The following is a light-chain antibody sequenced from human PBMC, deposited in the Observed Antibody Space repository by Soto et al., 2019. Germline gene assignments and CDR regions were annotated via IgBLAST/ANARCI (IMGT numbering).Light chain of an antibody. CDR3: LQNINYPLT. CDR1: QDIRSD. Sequence: AIQMTQSPSSLSASVGDRVTVTCRASQDIRSDVGWYQQKPGQAPKVLMYAASRLHSGVPSRFSGSGSGTDFVLTISSLQLEDVATYYWLQNINYPLTFGGGTKVEIK. J-gene: IGKJ4*01. CDR2: AAS. V-gene: IGKV1-6*01.